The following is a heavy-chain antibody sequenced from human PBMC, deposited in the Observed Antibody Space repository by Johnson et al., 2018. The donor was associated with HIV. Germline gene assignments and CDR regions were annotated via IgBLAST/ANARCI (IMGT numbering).Heavy chain of an antibody. CDR1: RFTFSSYA. CDR2: ISDST. V-gene: IGHV3-23*04. D-gene: IGHD5-24*01. CDR3: ASSRDGYKGDNAFDI. J-gene: IGHJ3*02. Sequence: VQLVESGGGVVQPGRSLRLSCAASRFTFSSYAIHWVRQAPGKGLEWVSTISDSTYYADSVKGRFTISRDNSKNTLYLQMNSLRAEDTALYYCASSRDGYKGDNAFDIWGQGTMVTVSS.